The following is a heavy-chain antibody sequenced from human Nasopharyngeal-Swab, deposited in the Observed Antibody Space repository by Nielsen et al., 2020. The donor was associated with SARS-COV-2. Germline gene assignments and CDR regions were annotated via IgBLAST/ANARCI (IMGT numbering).Heavy chain of an antibody. CDR3: AFGAFYFDH. V-gene: IGHV3-30*03. J-gene: IGHJ4*02. Sequence: VRQAPGKALEWVALISYDGNENYYADSLKGRFTISRDNAKNALYLQVNSLRSEDTAVYYCAFGAFYFDHWGQGTLVTVSS. CDR2: ISYDGNEN. D-gene: IGHD3-3*01.